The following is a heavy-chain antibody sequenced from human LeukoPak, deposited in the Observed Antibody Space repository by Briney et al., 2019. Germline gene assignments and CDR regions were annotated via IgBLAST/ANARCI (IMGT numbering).Heavy chain of an antibody. CDR3: ARDLFSAGTDY. D-gene: IGHD6-13*01. CDR2: IYSGGST. Sequence: GGSLRLSCVVSGFTFDDYAMHWVRQAPGKGLEWVSVIYSGGSTYYADSVKGRFTISRDNSKNTLYLQMNSLRAEDTAVYYCARDLFSAGTDYWGQGTLVIVSS. J-gene: IGHJ4*02. V-gene: IGHV3-66*01. CDR1: GFTFDDYA.